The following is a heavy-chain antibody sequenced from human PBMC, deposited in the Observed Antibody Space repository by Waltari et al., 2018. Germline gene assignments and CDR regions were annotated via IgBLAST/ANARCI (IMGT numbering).Heavy chain of an antibody. V-gene: IGHV3-74*01. D-gene: IGHD1-26*01. CDR3: ARPSGWELLDWFDP. Sequence: EVQLVESGGGLVQPGGSLRLSCAASGFTFSRYWMHWVRKAPGKGLVWVSRNNSDGSSTSYADSVKGRFTISRDNAKNTLYRQMNSLRAEDTAVYYCARPSGWELLDWFDPWGQGTLVTVSS. J-gene: IGHJ5*02. CDR2: NNSDGSST. CDR1: GFTFSRYW.